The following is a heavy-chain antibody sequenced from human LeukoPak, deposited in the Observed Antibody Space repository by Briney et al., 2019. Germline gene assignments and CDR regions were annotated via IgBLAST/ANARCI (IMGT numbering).Heavy chain of an antibody. J-gene: IGHJ4*02. CDR2: INHSGST. Sequence: PSETLSLTCAVYGGSFSGYYWSWIRQPPGKGLEWIGEINHSGSTNYNPSLKSRVTISVDTSKNQFSLKLSSVTAADTAVYYCARGRIYSYGWWSYFDYWGQGTLVTVSS. CDR3: ARGRIYSYGWWSYFDY. D-gene: IGHD5-18*01. CDR1: GGSFSGYY. V-gene: IGHV4-34*01.